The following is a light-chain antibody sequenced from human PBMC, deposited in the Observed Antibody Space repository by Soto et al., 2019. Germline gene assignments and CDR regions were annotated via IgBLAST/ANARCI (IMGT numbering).Light chain of an antibody. CDR3: QQRSNWPRT. CDR1: QSVSSY. CDR2: DAS. J-gene: IGKJ1*01. Sequence: DIVLTQSPATLSLSPGERATLSCRASQSVSSYLAWYQQKRGQAPRLLIYDASNRATGIPARFSGSGSGTDFTLTISSREPEDFAVYYCQQRSNWPRTFGQGTKVDIK. V-gene: IGKV3-11*01.